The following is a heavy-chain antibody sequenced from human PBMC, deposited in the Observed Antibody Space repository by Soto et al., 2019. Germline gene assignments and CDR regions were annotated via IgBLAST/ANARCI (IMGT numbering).Heavy chain of an antibody. Sequence: GASVKVSCKASGYTFTSYAMHWVRQAPGPRLEWMGWINAGNGNTKYSQKFQGRVTITRDTSASTAYMELSSLRSEDTAVYYCARLNGAAAGTKQILDAFDIWGQGTMVTVS. D-gene: IGHD6-13*01. CDR3: ARLNGAAAGTKQILDAFDI. CDR2: INAGNGNT. J-gene: IGHJ3*02. CDR1: GYTFTSYA. V-gene: IGHV1-3*01.